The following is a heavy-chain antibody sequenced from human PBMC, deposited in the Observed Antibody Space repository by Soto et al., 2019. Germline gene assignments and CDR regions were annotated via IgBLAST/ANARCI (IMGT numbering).Heavy chain of an antibody. J-gene: IGHJ4*02. CDR3: ARGPPWYFDWLLDIDY. CDR2: ISSSGSTI. CDR1: GFTFSDYY. Sequence: QVQLVESGGGLVKPGGSLRLSCAASGFTFSDYYRSWIRQAPGKGLEWVSYISSSGSTIYYADSVKGRFTISRDNAKNSLDRQMNSLRAEYTAVYYCARGPPWYFDWLLDIDYWGQGTLVTVSS. D-gene: IGHD3-9*01. V-gene: IGHV3-11*01.